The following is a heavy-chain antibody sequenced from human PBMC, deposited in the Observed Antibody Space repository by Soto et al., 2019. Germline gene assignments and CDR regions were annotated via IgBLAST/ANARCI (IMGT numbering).Heavy chain of an antibody. D-gene: IGHD3-10*01. CDR2: ISGSGGST. J-gene: IGHJ6*02. CDR3: AKGLLWFGELWVSDGMDV. CDR1: GFTFSSYA. Sequence: GGSLRLSCAASGFTFSSYAMSWVRQAPGKVLEWVSAISGSGGSTYYADSVKGRFTISRDNSNNTLYLQMNSLRAEDTAVYYCAKGLLWFGELWVSDGMDVWGQGTTVNVSS. V-gene: IGHV3-23*01.